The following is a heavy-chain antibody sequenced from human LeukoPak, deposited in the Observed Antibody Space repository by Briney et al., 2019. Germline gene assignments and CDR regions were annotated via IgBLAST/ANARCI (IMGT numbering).Heavy chain of an antibody. Sequence: GGSLRLSCAASGFTFSSYAMRWVRQAPGKGLEWVSAISGSGGSTYYADSVKGRFTISRDNSKNTLYLQMNSLRAEDTAVYYCAKDSQWELLVDYWGQGTLVTVSS. CDR1: GFTFSSYA. D-gene: IGHD1-26*01. CDR2: ISGSGGST. J-gene: IGHJ4*02. V-gene: IGHV3-23*01. CDR3: AKDSQWELLVDY.